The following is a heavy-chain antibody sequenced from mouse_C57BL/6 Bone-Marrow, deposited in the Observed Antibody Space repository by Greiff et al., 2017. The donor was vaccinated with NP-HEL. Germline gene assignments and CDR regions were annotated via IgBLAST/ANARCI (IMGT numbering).Heavy chain of an antibody. CDR3: ARSEGYYYGSSYVGYYYAMDY. D-gene: IGHD1-1*01. J-gene: IGHJ4*01. CDR1: GYTFTDYY. Sequence: VQLQQSGPELVKPGASVKISCKASGYTFTDYYMNWVKQSHGKSLEWIGDINPNNGGTSYNQKFKGKATLTVDNSSSTAYMELRSLTSEDSAVYYSARSEGYYYGSSYVGYYYAMDYWGQGTSVTVSS. V-gene: IGHV1-26*01. CDR2: INPNNGGT.